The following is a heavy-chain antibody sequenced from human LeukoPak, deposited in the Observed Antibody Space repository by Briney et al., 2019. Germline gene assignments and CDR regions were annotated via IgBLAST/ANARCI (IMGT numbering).Heavy chain of an antibody. CDR3: ARGSSGAVRGSAFDI. V-gene: IGHV4-4*07. CDR2: IYTSGST. Sequence: SETLSLTCTVSGGSISSYYWSWIRQPAGKGLEWIGRIYTSGSTNYNPSLTSRVTMSVDTSKNQFSLKLSSVTAADTAVYYCARGSSGAVRGSAFDIWGQGTMVTVSS. J-gene: IGHJ3*02. CDR1: GGSISSYY. D-gene: IGHD6-19*01.